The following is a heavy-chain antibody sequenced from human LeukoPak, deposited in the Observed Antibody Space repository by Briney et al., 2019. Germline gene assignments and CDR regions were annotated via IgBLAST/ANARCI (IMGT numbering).Heavy chain of an antibody. D-gene: IGHD6-13*01. CDR3: ARGCWGIAAAGTIY. V-gene: IGHV4-59*01. CDR2: IYYRGTT. J-gene: IGHJ4*02. Sequence: SETLSLTCTVSGDSISSNYCSWIRQPPGKGREWIGYIYYRGTTNYNPCLKSRVTMSVDTSKRQFSLRLRSVTAADTAVYYCARGCWGIAAAGTIYWGQGTLVGVSS. CDR1: GDSISSNY.